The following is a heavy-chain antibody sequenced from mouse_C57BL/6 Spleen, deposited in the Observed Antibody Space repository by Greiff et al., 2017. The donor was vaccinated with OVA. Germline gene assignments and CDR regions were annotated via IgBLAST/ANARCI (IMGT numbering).Heavy chain of an antibody. V-gene: IGHV1-64*01. CDR2: IHPNSGST. CDR3: ARITTEYPEDYFDY. J-gene: IGHJ2*01. CDR1: GYTFTSYW. D-gene: IGHD1-1*01. Sequence: QVQLQQPGAELVKPGASVKLSCKASGYTFTSYWMHWVKQRPGQGLEWIGMIHPNSGSTNYNEKFKSKATLTVDKSSSTAYMQLSSLTSEDSAVYYCARITTEYPEDYFDYWGQGTTLTVSS.